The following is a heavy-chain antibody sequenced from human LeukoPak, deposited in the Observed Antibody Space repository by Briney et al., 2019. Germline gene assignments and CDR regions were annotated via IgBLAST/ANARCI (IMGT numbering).Heavy chain of an antibody. D-gene: IGHD7-27*01. J-gene: IGHJ4*02. CDR3: ASRKLGNDY. Sequence: SETLSLTCTVSGDSISSGRYYWSWIRQPAGKGLEWIGHIYSSGSTNYNPSLKSRVTMSVDTSRNQFSLNLSSVTAADTAVYYCASRKLGNDYWGQGTLVTVSS. V-gene: IGHV4-61*09. CDR1: GDSISSGRYY. CDR2: IYSSGST.